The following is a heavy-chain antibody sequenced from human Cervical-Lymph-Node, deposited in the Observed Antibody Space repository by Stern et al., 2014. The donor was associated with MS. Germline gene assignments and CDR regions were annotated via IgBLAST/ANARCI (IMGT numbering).Heavy chain of an antibody. CDR2: TGNKANSYTT. J-gene: IGHJ4*02. Sequence: VQLVQSGGGLVQPGGSLRLSCAASGFTFSDHSMDWVRQAPGQGLEWVGRTGNKANSYTTDYAASVKGRFTISRDDSKNSLYLQMNSLKTEDTAVYYCARDRGGYWGQGTLVTVSS. V-gene: IGHV3-72*01. CDR3: ARDRGGY. CDR1: GFTFSDHS. D-gene: IGHD3-10*01.